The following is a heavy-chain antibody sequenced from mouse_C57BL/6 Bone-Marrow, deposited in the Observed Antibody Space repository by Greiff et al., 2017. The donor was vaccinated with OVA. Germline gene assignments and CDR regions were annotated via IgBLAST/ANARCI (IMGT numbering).Heavy chain of an antibody. V-gene: IGHV5-12*01. CDR2: ISNGGGST. CDR3: ARRPYSNFYAMDY. Sequence: DVMLVESGGGLVQPGGSLKLSCAASGFTFSDYYMYWVRQTPEKRLEWVAYISNGGGSTYYPDTVKGRFTISRDNAKNTLYLQMSRLKSEDTAMYYCARRPYSNFYAMDYWGQGTSVTVSS. D-gene: IGHD2-5*01. J-gene: IGHJ4*01. CDR1: GFTFSDYY.